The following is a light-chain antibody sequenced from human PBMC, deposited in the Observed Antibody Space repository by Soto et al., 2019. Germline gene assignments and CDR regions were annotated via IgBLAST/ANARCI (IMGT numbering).Light chain of an antibody. V-gene: IGKV3-20*01. CDR1: QSISSNK. Sequence: EIVLTQSPGSLSLSPGKRATLSCRASQSISSNKLAWYQHNPGQAPRLLIYGASSRATGIPDRFSGSGSGTDFTLTISRLEPEDFVLYYCQQYDSSFPAFGQGTKLEI. J-gene: IGKJ1*01. CDR3: QQYDSSFPA. CDR2: GAS.